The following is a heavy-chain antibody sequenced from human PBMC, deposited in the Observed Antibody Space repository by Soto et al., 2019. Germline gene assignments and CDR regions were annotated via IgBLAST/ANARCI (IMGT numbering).Heavy chain of an antibody. Sequence: ASAPLSLSCPVSGRSVNTAPYHWSWIRQSPRNGLEWIGNIYYTGSTNYNPSFESRVAISLDTSNNQFSLRLTSLTAADTAVYFCARDHHSYYDTSGYYPYVDFWGQGTLVTVSS. CDR3: ARDHHSYYDTSGYYPYVDF. V-gene: IGHV4-61*01. CDR2: IYYTGST. D-gene: IGHD3-22*01. J-gene: IGHJ4*02. CDR1: GRSVNTAPYH.